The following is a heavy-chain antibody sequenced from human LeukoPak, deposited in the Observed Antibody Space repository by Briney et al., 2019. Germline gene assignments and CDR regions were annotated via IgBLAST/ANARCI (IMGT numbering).Heavy chain of an antibody. CDR1: GYTFTGYY. CDR3: ARDLRGGRLDAFDI. V-gene: IGHV1-2*02. CDR2: INPNSGGT. D-gene: IGHD3-10*01. Sequence: GASVKVSCKASGYTFTGYYMHWVRQAPGQGLEWMGWINPNSGGTNYAQKFQGRVTMTRDTSISTAYMELSRLRSDDTAVYYCARDLRGGRLDAFDIWGQGTMVTVSS. J-gene: IGHJ3*02.